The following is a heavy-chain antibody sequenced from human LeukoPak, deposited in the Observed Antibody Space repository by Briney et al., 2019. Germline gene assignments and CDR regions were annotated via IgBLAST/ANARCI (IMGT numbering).Heavy chain of an antibody. CDR1: GGTFSSYA. V-gene: IGHV1-69*05. J-gene: IGHJ6*02. CDR2: IIPIFGTA. D-gene: IGHD6-6*01. Sequence: ASVKVSCKASGGTFSSYAISWVRQAPGQGLEWMGGIIPIFGTANYAQKFQGRVTMTRDTSTSTVYMELSSLRSEDTAVYYCARDIAARPRYRYYYYGMDVWGQGTTVTVSS. CDR3: ARDIAARPRYRYYYYGMDV.